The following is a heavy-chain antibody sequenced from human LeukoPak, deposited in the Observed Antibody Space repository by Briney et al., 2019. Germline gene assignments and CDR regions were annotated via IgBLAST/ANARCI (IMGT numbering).Heavy chain of an antibody. CDR1: GYTFSNYD. D-gene: IGHD3-10*02. CDR2: MNPNSGNT. J-gene: IGHJ6*03. Sequence: ASVKVSCKASGYTFSNYDINWVRQGTGQGLEWMGWMNPNSGNTGYEQNFQGRLTMTRNISISTAYMELSSLRSEDTAVYYCARVTRFQPSPIPYSYYKYLDVWGRGTTVTISS. V-gene: IGHV1-8*01. CDR3: ARVTRFQPSPIPYSYYKYLDV.